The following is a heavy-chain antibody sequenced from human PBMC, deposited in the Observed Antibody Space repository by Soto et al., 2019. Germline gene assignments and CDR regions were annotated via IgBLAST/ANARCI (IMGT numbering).Heavy chain of an antibody. CDR2: ISYDGSNK. J-gene: IGHJ6*02. D-gene: IGHD3-22*01. CDR3: AKDGRRVGTMIVGVITTYYYYGMDV. V-gene: IGHV3-30*18. Sequence: QVQLVESGGGVVQPGRSLRLSCAASGFTFSSYGMHWVRQAPGKGLEWVAVISYDGSNKYYADSVKGRFTISRDNSKNTLYLQMNSLRAEDMAVYYCAKDGRRVGTMIVGVITTYYYYGMDVWGQGTTVTVSS. CDR1: GFTFSSYG.